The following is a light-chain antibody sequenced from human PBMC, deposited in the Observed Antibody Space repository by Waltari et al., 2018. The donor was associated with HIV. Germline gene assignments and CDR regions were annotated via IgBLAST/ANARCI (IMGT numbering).Light chain of an antibody. CDR1: QGGSSN. J-gene: IGKJ4*01. CDR3: QQYNDWPLT. CDR2: GAS. V-gene: IGKV3-15*01. Sequence: EVVMTQSPATLSVSPGERATLSCRASQGGSSNLAWHQQKPGQAPRLLIDGASTRATGITARVSGSGAGTEFTLTISSLQSEDFAVYYCQQYNDWPLTFGGGTKVEIK.